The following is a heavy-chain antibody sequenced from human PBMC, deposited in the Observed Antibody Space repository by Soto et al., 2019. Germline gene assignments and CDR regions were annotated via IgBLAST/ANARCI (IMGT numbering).Heavy chain of an antibody. CDR2: IYYSGST. CDR1: GGSISSGGYY. J-gene: IGHJ6*02. D-gene: IGHD2-8*01. V-gene: IGHV4-31*03. Sequence: QVQLQESGPGLVKPSQTLSLTCTVSGGSISSGGYYWSWIRQHPGKGLEGIGYIYYSGSTYYNPSLKSRVTISVDTSKNQFSLKLSSVTAADTAVYYCARGLRRGNYYGMDVWGQGTTVTVSS. CDR3: ARGLRRGNYYGMDV.